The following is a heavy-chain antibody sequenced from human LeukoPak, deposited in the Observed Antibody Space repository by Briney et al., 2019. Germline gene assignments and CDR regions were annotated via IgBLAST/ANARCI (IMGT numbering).Heavy chain of an antibody. J-gene: IGHJ4*02. CDR1: GGSISSYY. Sequence: MPSETLSLTCTVSGGSISSYYWSWIRQLPGKGLEWIGYIYYSGSTNYNPSLKSRVTISVDTSKNQFSLKLSSVTAADTAVYYCARDPYLTGYWSQGTLVTVSS. CDR3: ARDPYLTGY. CDR2: IYYSGST. D-gene: IGHD2-2*02. V-gene: IGHV4-59*01.